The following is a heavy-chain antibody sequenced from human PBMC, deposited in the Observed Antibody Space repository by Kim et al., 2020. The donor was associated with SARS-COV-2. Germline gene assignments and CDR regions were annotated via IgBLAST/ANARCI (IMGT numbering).Heavy chain of an antibody. D-gene: IGHD2-2*01. CDR3: AMDNTPFIVVPAAIVDY. CDR1: GFTFSSYG. V-gene: IGHV3-30*03. J-gene: IGHJ4*02. Sequence: GGSLRLSCAASGFTFSSYGMHWVRQAPGKGLECVAFISYDGSNKYYADFVKGRFTISRDNFKNTLYLQMNSLRAEDTAVYYCAMDNTPFIVVPAAIVDYWGQGTLVTVSS. CDR2: ISYDGSNK.